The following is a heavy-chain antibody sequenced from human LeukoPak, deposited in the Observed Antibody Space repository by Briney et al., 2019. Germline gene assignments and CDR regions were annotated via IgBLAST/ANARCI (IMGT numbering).Heavy chain of an antibody. CDR3: ARYQYYDFWSGPDY. CDR1: GYTFTSYD. V-gene: IGHV1-8*01. CDR2: MNPNSGNT. D-gene: IGHD3-3*01. Sequence: GASVKVSCKASGYTFTSYDINWVRQATGQGLEWMGWMNPNSGNTGYAQKFQGRVTMTRNTSISTAYMELSSLRSEDTAVYYCARYQYYDFWSGPDYWGRGTLVTVSS. J-gene: IGHJ4*02.